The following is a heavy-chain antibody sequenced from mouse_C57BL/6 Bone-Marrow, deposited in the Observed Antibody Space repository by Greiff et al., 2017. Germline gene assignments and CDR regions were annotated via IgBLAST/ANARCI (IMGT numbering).Heavy chain of an antibody. V-gene: IGHV1-7*01. D-gene: IGHD1-1*01. CDR3: ARGYYGSSVYFDY. Sequence: VQRVESGAELAKPGASVKLSCKASGYTFTSYWMHWVKQRPGQGLEWIGYINPSSGYTKYNQKFKDKATLTADKSSSTAYMQLSSLTYEDSAVYYCARGYYGSSVYFDYWGQGTTLTVSS. J-gene: IGHJ2*01. CDR2: INPSSGYT. CDR1: GYTFTSYW.